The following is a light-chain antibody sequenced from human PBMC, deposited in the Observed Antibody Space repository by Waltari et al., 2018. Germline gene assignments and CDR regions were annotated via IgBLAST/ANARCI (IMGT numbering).Light chain of an antibody. CDR2: STN. J-gene: IGLJ3*02. V-gene: IGLV8-61*01. Sequence: QTVVTQXXSFSVSPGGTVPLXCGLSSGSVSTRYYPSWYQQTPGQAPRPLIYSTNTRSSXVXXXXXGSILGNKAALTITGAXADDESXYYCVLYMGXXTXXFGGGTKLTVL. CDR1: SGSVSTRYY. CDR3: VLYMGXXTXX.